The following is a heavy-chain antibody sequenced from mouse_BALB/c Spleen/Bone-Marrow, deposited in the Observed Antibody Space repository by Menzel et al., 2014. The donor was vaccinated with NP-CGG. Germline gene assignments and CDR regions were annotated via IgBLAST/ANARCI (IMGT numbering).Heavy chain of an antibody. V-gene: IGHV4-1*02. CDR2: INPDSSTI. J-gene: IGHJ3*01. Sequence: EVKLEESGGGLVQPGGSLKLSCAASGFDFSGFWMGWVRQAPGKGLEWIGEINPDSSTINYTPSLKDRFIISRDNAKSTLYLQMSKVRSEDTALYYCARLGYYGGFAYWGQGTLVTVSA. CDR3: ARLGYYGGFAY. D-gene: IGHD2-3*01. CDR1: GFDFSGFW.